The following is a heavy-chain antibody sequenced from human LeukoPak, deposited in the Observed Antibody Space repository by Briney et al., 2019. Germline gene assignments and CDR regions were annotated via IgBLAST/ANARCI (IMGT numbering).Heavy chain of an antibody. CDR2: IYHSGST. Sequence: SGTLSLTCAVSGGSISSSNWWSWVRQPPGKGLEWIGEIYHSGSTNYNPSLKSRVTISVDTSKNQFSLKLSSVTAADTAVYYCARAIMLPTWVDYWGQGTLVTVSS. V-gene: IGHV4-4*02. J-gene: IGHJ4*02. D-gene: IGHD3-16*01. CDR1: GGSISSSNW. CDR3: ARAIMLPTWVDY.